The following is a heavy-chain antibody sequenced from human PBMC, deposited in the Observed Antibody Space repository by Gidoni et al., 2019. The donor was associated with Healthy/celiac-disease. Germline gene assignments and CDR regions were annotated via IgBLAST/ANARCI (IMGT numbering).Heavy chain of an antibody. V-gene: IGHV3-30*18. J-gene: IGHJ3*02. CDR1: GFPFSSYG. D-gene: IGHD3-10*01. CDR2: ISYDGSNK. CDR3: AKGQFGELSDAFDI. Sequence: QVHLVESGGGVVQPGRSLRLSFAASGFPFSSYGMHWVRQAPGKGLEWVAVISYDGSNKYYAESVKGRFTISRDNSKNTLYLQMNSLRAEDTAVYDCAKGQFGELSDAFDIWGQGTMVTVSS.